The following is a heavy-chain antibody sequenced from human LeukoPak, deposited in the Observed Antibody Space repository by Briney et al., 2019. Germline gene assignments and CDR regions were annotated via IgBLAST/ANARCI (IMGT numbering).Heavy chain of an antibody. CDR3: ARDPRSRYYYDSSGYLGY. D-gene: IGHD3-22*01. Sequence: PGGSLRLSCAASGFTFSSYGMHWVRQAPGKGLEWVAVIWYDGSNKYYADSVKGRFTISRDNSKNTLYLQMNSLRAGDTAVYYCARDPRSRYYYDSSGYLGYWGQGTLVTVSS. V-gene: IGHV3-33*01. CDR1: GFTFSSYG. J-gene: IGHJ4*02. CDR2: IWYDGSNK.